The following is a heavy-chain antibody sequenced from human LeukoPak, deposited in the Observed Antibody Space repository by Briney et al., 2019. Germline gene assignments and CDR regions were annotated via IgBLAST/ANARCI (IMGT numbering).Heavy chain of an antibody. Sequence: GASVTVSCKPSRYTFTDYYIHWLRQPPAQGLERMGWINPDRGDTNYPQNSQGRVTITRDTSISTSYMELNRLRSDDTALYYCARDARDYGVQWVLRVDFFGDWGQGALVTVSS. CDR1: RYTFTDYY. J-gene: IGHJ4*02. CDR2: INPDRGDT. CDR3: ARDARDYGVQWVLRVDFFGD. V-gene: IGHV1-2*02. D-gene: IGHD2-8*01.